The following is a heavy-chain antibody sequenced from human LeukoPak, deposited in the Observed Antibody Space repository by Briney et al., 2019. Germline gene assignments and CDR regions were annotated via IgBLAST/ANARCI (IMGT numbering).Heavy chain of an antibody. CDR2: IYSDGNT. J-gene: IGHJ6*03. CDR3: AREGNYYYYMDV. CDR1: VFIVSSNY. Sequence: PGGSLRLSCAASVFIVSSNYMSWVRQAPGKGLEWVSVIYSDGNTYYADSVKGRFTISRDNSKNTLYLQMNSLRAEDTAVYYCAREGNYYYYMDVWGKGTTVTVSS. V-gene: IGHV3-53*01.